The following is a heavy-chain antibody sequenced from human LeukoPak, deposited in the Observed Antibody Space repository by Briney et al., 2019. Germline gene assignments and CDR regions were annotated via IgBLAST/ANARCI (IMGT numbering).Heavy chain of an antibody. V-gene: IGHV4-34*01. J-gene: IGHJ4*02. CDR1: GGSFSGYY. CDR2: INHSGST. Sequence: SETLSLTCAVYGGSFSGYYWSWIRQPPGKGLEWIGEINHSGSTNYNPSLKSRVTISVDTSKNQFSLKLSSVTAADTAVYYCARGPRDWGQGTLVTVSS. CDR3: ARGPRD.